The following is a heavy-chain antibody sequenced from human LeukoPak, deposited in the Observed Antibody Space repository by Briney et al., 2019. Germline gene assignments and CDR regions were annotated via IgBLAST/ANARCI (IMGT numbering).Heavy chain of an antibody. J-gene: IGHJ4*02. D-gene: IGHD1-26*01. CDR1: GGSVSSGSYY. CDR2: IYYSGST. V-gene: IGHV4-61*01. CDR3: AKDRGATRRYYFDY. Sequence: SETLSLTCTVSGGSVSSGSYYWSWIRQPPGKGLEWIGYIYYSGSTNYNPSLKTRVNISVATSKNQFSLKLSSVTAADTAVDYCAKDRGATRRYYFDYWGQGTLVTVSS.